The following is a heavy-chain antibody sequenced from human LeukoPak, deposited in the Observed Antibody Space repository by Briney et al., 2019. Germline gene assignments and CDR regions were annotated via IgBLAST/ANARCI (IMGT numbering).Heavy chain of an antibody. Sequence: PGGSLRLSCAASGFTFSWYSMNWVRQAPGKGLEWVSYISSSTIHYADSVKGRFTISRDDAENSLYLQMNSMRDEDTAVYYCARDHDYAFDHWGQGTLVTVSS. CDR1: GFTFSWYS. CDR2: ISSSTI. J-gene: IGHJ4*02. D-gene: IGHD4-17*01. CDR3: ARDHDYAFDH. V-gene: IGHV3-48*02.